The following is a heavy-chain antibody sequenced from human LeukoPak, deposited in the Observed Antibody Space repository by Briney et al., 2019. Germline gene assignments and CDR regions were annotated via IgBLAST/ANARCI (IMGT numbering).Heavy chain of an antibody. CDR3: AKDVYSSGWVLDYFDY. V-gene: IGHV3-23*01. J-gene: IGHJ4*02. CDR2: IRSSGGST. D-gene: IGHD6-19*01. CDR1: GLTVSSYA. Sequence: GRCLRLSCAAAGLTVSSYAMSWVRHAPGKGLEWVSAIRSSGGSTYYADSVKGRFTISRDNSKNTLYLQMNSLRAEDTAVYYCAKDVYSSGWVLDYFDYWGQGTLVTVSS.